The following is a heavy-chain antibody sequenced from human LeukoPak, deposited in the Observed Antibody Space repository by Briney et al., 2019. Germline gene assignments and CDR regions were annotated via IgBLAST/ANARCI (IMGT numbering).Heavy chain of an antibody. CDR3: ARDSGMVRGTVDY. CDR1: GYTFTIYH. Sequence: GASLKVSSTSSGYTFTIYHMYWVRQAPGQGLECMGIINPSGGSTSYAQKFQGRVTMTRDTSTSTVYMELSSLRSEDTAVYYCARDSGMVRGTVDYWGQGTLVTVSS. CDR2: INPSGGST. V-gene: IGHV1-46*01. D-gene: IGHD3-10*01. J-gene: IGHJ4*02.